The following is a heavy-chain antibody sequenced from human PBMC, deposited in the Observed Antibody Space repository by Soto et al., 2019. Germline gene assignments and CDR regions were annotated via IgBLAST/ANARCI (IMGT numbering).Heavy chain of an antibody. CDR1: GYTFTSYD. V-gene: IGHV1-8*01. CDR3: ARFRARGTEATMDV. J-gene: IGHJ6*02. Sequence: QVQLVQSGAEVKKPGASVKVSCKASGYTFTSYDINWVRQATGQGLEWMGWMNPNSGNTGYAQKFQGRVTMTRNTSISTAYMEPSSLRSEDTAVYYCARFRARGTEATMDVWGQGTTVTVSS. D-gene: IGHD6-6*01. CDR2: MNPNSGNT.